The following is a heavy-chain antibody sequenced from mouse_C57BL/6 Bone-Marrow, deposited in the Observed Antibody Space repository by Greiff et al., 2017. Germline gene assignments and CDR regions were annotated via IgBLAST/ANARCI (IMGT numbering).Heavy chain of an antibody. D-gene: IGHD1-1*01. J-gene: IGHJ3*01. CDR3: AREVLLLGFAY. Sequence: DVMLVESGGGLVKPGGSLTLSCAASGFTFSDYGMHWVRQAPEKGLEWVAYISSGSSTIYYADPVKGRFTISSDNAKNSLFLQMTSLRSEDMAMYYCAREVLLLGFAYWGQGTLVTVSA. CDR1: GFTFSDYG. CDR2: ISSGSSTI. V-gene: IGHV5-17*01.